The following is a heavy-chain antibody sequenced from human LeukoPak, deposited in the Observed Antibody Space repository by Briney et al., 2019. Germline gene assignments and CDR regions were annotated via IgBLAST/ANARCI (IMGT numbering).Heavy chain of an antibody. V-gene: IGHV1-46*01. Sequence: ASVKVSCKASGYTFTSYYMHWVRQAPGQGLEWMGIIKPSGGSTSYAQKFQGRVTMTRDTSTSTVYMELSSLRSEDTAVYYCARLPGDGYDDYWGQGTLVTVSS. CDR2: IKPSGGST. D-gene: IGHD5-24*01. CDR3: ARLPGDGYDDY. CDR1: GYTFTSYY. J-gene: IGHJ4*02.